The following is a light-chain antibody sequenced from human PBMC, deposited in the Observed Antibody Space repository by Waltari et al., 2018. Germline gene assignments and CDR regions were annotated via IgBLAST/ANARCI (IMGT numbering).Light chain of an antibody. J-gene: IGKJ1*01. CDR3: QKYGTLPAT. V-gene: IGKV3-20*01. CDR2: DAS. CDR1: QSVSRT. Sequence: EIVLTQSPGTLSLSPGERATLSCRASQSVSRTLAWYQQKPGQAPRLLIDDASSRATGIPDRFSGSGSGTDFSLTISRLEPEDCAVYYCQKYGTLPATFGQGTKVEIK.